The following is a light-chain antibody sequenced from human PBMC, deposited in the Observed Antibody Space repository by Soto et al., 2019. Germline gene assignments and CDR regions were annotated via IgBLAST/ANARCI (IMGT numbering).Light chain of an antibody. CDR1: QSVPSTY. CDR3: QQYGSSGT. Sequence: VLSQSPAILSLSPGERATLSCRASQSVPSTYFAWYQQKPGQAPRLLIYGASNRATGIPDRFSGSGPGTDFTLTISRLEPEDFAVYYCQQYGSSGTFGQGTKVDIK. V-gene: IGKV3-20*01. CDR2: GAS. J-gene: IGKJ1*01.